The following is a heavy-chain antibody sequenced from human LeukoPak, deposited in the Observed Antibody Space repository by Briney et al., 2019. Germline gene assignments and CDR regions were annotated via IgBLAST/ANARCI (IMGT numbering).Heavy chain of an antibody. CDR1: GFTFGDYV. J-gene: IGHJ4*02. V-gene: IGHV3-23*01. Sequence: GGSLRLSCTASGFTFGDYVMTWVRQAPGKGLQWVSAVAGSGFSKYYTDSVRGRFTISRDNSQSTLYLQMNNLRVEDTATYYCAKEGGSIVGGTIPFDHWGQGTLVTVSS. CDR3: AKEGGSIVGGTIPFDH. CDR2: VAGSGFSK. D-gene: IGHD1-26*01.